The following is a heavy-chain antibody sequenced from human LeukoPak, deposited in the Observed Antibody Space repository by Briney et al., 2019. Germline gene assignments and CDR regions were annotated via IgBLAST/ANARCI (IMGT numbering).Heavy chain of an antibody. Sequence: SETLSHTCAVYGGSFSGYYWSWIRQPPGKGLEWIGEINHSGSTNYNPSLESRVTISVDTSKNQFSLKLSSVTAADTAVYYCACLYGDYYHNWFDPWGQGTLVTVSS. J-gene: IGHJ5*02. CDR2: INHSGST. CDR3: ACLYGDYYHNWFDP. D-gene: IGHD4-17*01. CDR1: GGSFSGYY. V-gene: IGHV4-34*01.